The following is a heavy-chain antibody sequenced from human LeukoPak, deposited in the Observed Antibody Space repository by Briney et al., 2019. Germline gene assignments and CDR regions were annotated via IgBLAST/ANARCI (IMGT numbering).Heavy chain of an antibody. CDR3: ARHAPGGFGELEPFDY. CDR2: MYYIGSN. V-gene: IGHV4-59*08. D-gene: IGHD3-10*01. Sequence: PSETLSLTCIVSGGSISSDYWSWIRQSPGKGLEWLGYMYYIGSNNYNPSLKSRVTISLDTSKNQFSLRLSSVTAADTAVYYCARHAPGGFGELEPFDYWGQGILVTVSS. J-gene: IGHJ4*02. CDR1: GGSISSDY.